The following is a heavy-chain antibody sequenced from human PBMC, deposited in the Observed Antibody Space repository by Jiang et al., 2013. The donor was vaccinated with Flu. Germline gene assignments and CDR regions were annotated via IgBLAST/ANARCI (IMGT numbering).Heavy chain of an antibody. CDR1: GGSISSGGYY. D-gene: IGHD5-12*01. V-gene: IGHV4-31*03. Sequence: GPGLVKPSQTLSLTCTVSGGSISSGGYYWNWIRQLPGKGLEWIGYIYHSGDTYYNPSLKSRVTISVDTSKNQFSLKLSSVAAADTAVYFCARDSGYSGYGDDAFDIWGQGTMVTVSS. J-gene: IGHJ3*02. CDR3: ARDSGYSGYGDDAFDI. CDR2: IYHSGDT.